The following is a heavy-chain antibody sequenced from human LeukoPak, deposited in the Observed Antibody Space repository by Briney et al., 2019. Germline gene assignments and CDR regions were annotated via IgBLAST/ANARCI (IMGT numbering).Heavy chain of an antibody. J-gene: IGHJ5*02. CDR2: MNPNSGNT. D-gene: IGHD3-10*01. CDR1: GYTFTSYD. V-gene: IGHV1-8*03. CDR3: AALWFGELSPGGFDP. Sequence: ASVKVSCKASGYTFTSYDINWVRQATGQGLEWMGWMNPNSGNTGYAQKFQGRVTITRNTSISTAYMELSSLRSEDTAVYYCAALWFGELSPGGFDPWGQGTLVTVSS.